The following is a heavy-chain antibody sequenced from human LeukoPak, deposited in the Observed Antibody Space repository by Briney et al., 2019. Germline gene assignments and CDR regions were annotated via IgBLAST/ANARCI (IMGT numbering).Heavy chain of an antibody. Sequence: PGGSLRLSCAASGFAFSSYWMSWVRQAPGKGLEWVANIKQDGSEKYYVDSVKGRFTISRDNAKNSLYLQMNSLRAEDTAVYYCAREGGVGATDYWGQGTLVTVSS. CDR3: AREGGVGATDY. V-gene: IGHV3-7*01. J-gene: IGHJ4*02. CDR1: GFAFSSYW. CDR2: IKQDGSEK. D-gene: IGHD1-26*01.